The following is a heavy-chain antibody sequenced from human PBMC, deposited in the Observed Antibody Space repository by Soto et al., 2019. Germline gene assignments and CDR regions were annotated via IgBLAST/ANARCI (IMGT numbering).Heavy chain of an antibody. D-gene: IGHD3-10*01. Sequence: QVQLVQSGAEVKKPGASVKVSCKASGYTFTSYGISWVRQAPGQGLEWMGWISAYNGNTNYAQKLQGRVTMTTDTXXXXXXXELRXLXXXXXXXYYCARELYXXXXXXXWGQ. CDR2: ISAYNGNT. V-gene: IGHV1-18*01. CDR3: ARELYXXXXXXX. CDR1: GYTFTSYG. J-gene: IGHJ1*01.